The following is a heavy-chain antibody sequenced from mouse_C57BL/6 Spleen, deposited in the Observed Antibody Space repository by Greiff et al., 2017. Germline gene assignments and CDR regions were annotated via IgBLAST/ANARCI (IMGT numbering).Heavy chain of an antibody. CDR2: IDPANGNT. CDR1: GFNINNTY. J-gene: IGHJ2*01. CDR3: ARAVVAYDYFDY. D-gene: IGHD1-1*01. Sequence: EVKLMESVAELVRPGASVKLSCTASGFNINNTYMHWVKQRPEQGLEWIGRIDPANGNTKYAQKFQGKATITADTSSNTAYLQLSSLTSKDTAIYYCARAVVAYDYFDYWGQGTTLTVSS. V-gene: IGHV14-3*01.